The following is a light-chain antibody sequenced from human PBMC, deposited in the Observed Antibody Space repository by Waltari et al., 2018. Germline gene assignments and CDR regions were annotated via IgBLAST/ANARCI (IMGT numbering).Light chain of an antibody. CDR3: SSYIDSSTLEL. CDR2: DVS. CDR1: SSDVGASNY. J-gene: IGLJ2*01. V-gene: IGLV2-14*03. Sequence: QSALTQPASVSGSPGQSITISCTGTSSDVGASNYVSWYQQHPGKAPKRMIYDVSNRPSGVSNRFSGSKSGNTASLTISGLQAEDEADYYCSSYIDSSTLELFGGGTSLTVL.